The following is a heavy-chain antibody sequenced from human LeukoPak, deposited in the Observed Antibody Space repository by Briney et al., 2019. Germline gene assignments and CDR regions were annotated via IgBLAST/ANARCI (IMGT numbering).Heavy chain of an antibody. V-gene: IGHV4-4*07. D-gene: IGHD3/OR15-3a*01. CDR3: ARDGLVTMELDY. Sequence: SETLSLTCTVSGGSVTSYYWNWIRQPAGKGLEWIGRVYNTGNTWDNPSLRGRVFISIDTSKNQFSLRLSSVTAADTAVYYCARDGLVTMELDYWGQGTLVTVSS. J-gene: IGHJ4*02. CDR1: GGSVTSYY. CDR2: VYNTGNT.